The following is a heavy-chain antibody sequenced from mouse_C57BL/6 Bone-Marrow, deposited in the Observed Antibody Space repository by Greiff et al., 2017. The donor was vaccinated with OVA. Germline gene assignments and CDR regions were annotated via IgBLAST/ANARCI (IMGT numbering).Heavy chain of an antibody. J-gene: IGHJ1*03. CDR3: ARGVITTVVDPL. Sequence: EVKLMESGAELVKPGASVKLSCTASGFDIKDYYMHWVKQRTEQGLEWIGRIDPEDGETKYAPKFQGKATITADTSSNTAYLQLSSLTSEDTAVYYCARGVITTVVDPLWGTGTTVTVSS. CDR1: GFDIKDYY. V-gene: IGHV14-2*01. D-gene: IGHD1-1*01. CDR2: IDPEDGET.